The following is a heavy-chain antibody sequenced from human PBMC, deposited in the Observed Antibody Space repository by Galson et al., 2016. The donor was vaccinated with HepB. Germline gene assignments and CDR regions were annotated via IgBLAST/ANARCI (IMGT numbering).Heavy chain of an antibody. CDR2: INAGNGNT. D-gene: IGHD3-22*01. V-gene: IGHV1-3*01. CDR3: ARGRSGSHYYGSSGYYYSLDY. J-gene: IGHJ4*02. CDR1: GYTFTTYA. Sequence: SVKVSCKASGYTFTTYAMHWVRQVPGQRLEWMGLINAGNGNTKYSQKFQGRVTITRDTSATTPYMELSSLRSEDSAVYYCARGRSGSHYYGSSGYYYSLDYWGQGTLVTVSS.